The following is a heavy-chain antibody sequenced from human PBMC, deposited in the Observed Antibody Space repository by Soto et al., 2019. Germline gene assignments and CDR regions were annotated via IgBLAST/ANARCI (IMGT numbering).Heavy chain of an antibody. V-gene: IGHV4-4*07. Sequence: SETLSLTCTVSGGSISSYYWSWIRQPAGKGLEWIGRIYTSGSTNYNPSFKSRVTMSVDTSKNQFSLKLSSVTAADTAVYYCAREGGYFDSSGSGVYHYHGVDVWGQGTTVTVSS. CDR2: IYTSGST. CDR1: GGSISSYY. CDR3: AREGGYFDSSGSGVYHYHGVDV. J-gene: IGHJ6*02. D-gene: IGHD3-22*01.